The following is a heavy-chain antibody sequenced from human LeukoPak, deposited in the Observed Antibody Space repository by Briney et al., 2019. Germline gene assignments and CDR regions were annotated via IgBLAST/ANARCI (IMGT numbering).Heavy chain of an antibody. Sequence: TPSETLSLTCAAYGGSFSGYYWSWIRQPPGKGLEWIGEINHSGSTNYNPSLKSRVTISVDTSKNQFSLKLSSVTAADTAVYYCARLRGSGSPPPYYYYMDVWGKGTTVTISS. J-gene: IGHJ6*03. CDR3: ARLRGSGSPPPYYYYMDV. CDR1: GGSFSGYY. D-gene: IGHD3-10*01. CDR2: INHSGST. V-gene: IGHV4-34*01.